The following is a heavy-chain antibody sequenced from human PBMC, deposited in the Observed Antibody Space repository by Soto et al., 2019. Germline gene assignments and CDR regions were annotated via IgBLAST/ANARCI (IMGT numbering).Heavy chain of an antibody. CDR2: IYYSGST. J-gene: IGHJ6*02. CDR1: GGAISSSSYY. V-gene: IGHV4-39*01. Sequence: QLQLQESGPGLVKPSETLSLTCTVSGGAISSSSYYWGWIRQPPGKGLELIGSIYYSGSTYYNPSLKSQVTISVDTSKNQFSLTLGSVTAADTAVYYCARQNPAQGYYYGMDVWGQGTTVTVSS. CDR3: ARQNPAQGYYYGMDV.